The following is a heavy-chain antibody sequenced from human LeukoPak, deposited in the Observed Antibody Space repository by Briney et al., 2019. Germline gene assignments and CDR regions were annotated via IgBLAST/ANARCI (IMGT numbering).Heavy chain of an antibody. D-gene: IGHD6-13*01. CDR2: INHSGST. CDR1: GGSFSGYY. Sequence: SETLSLTCAVYGGSFSGYYWSWIRQPPGKGLEWIGEINHSGSTNYNPSLKSQVTISVDTSKNQFSLKLTSVTAADTAVYYCASGYSSSWYFNWFDPWGQGTLVTVSS. CDR3: ASGYSSSWYFNWFDP. V-gene: IGHV4-34*01. J-gene: IGHJ5*02.